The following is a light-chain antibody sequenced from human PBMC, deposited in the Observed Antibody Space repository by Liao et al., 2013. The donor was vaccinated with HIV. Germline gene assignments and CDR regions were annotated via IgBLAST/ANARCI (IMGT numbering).Light chain of an antibody. CDR2: QDN. CDR3: QAWDSSWV. V-gene: IGLV3-1*01. CDR1: KLGDKY. Sequence: SYELTQPPSVSVSPGQTASITCSGAKLGDKYACWYQQKPGQSPVLVIYQDNKRPSGIPERFSGSNSGNTATLTISGTQAMDEADYYCQAWDSSWVFGGGTKLTVL. J-gene: IGLJ3*02.